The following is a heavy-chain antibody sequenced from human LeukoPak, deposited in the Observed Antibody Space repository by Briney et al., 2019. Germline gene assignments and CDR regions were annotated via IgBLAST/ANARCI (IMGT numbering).Heavy chain of an antibody. CDR1: GFTFSSYG. CDR3: AKDPNFYYCMDV. Sequence: GGSLRLSCAASGFTFSSYGMSWVRQAPGKGLEWVSTISGRRDSTSYADSVKGRFTISRDNSKNTLYLQMNSLRAEDTAVYYCAKDPNFYYCMDVWGKGTTVTVSS. CDR2: ISGRRDST. V-gene: IGHV3-23*01. J-gene: IGHJ6*03.